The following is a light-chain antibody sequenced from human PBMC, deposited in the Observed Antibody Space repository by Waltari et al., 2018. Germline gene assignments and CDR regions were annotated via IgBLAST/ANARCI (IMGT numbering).Light chain of an antibody. CDR3: MQALQTPFT. J-gene: IGKJ3*01. Sequence: DIVMTQSPLSLPVTPGEPASISCRSSQRLLHSNGYSFLAWYLQKPGQSPQLLIYLGSTRAGGVPDRFSGSGSGTDFTLKISRVEAEDVGVYYCMQALQTPFTFGPGTKVEIK. CDR1: QRLLHSNGYSF. V-gene: IGKV2-28*01. CDR2: LGS.